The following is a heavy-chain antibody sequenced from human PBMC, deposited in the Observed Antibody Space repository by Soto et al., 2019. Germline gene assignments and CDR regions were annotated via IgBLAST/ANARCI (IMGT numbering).Heavy chain of an antibody. J-gene: IGHJ4*02. CDR3: AKDPSPHGYSSGWYVVY. CDR2: ISGSGGST. CDR1: GFTFSSYA. D-gene: IGHD6-19*01. V-gene: IGHV3-23*01. Sequence: GGSLRLSCAASGFTFSSYAMSWVRQAPGKGLEWVSAISGSGGSTYYADSVKGRFTISGDNSKNTLYLQMNSLRAEDTAVYYCAKDPSPHGYSSGWYVVYSGQGTLVTVSS.